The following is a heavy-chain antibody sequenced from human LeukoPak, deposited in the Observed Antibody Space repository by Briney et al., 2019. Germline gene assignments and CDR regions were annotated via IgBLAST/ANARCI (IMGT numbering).Heavy chain of an antibody. CDR1: GFIFSSYA. V-gene: IGHV3-23*01. CDR2: ISDSGAGT. J-gene: IGHJ6*03. D-gene: IGHD1-26*01. Sequence: GGSLRLSCAASGFIFSSYAMSWVRQAPGKGLEWVSAISDSGAGTYYADSVKGRFTISRDNSKNTLYLQMNSLRAEDTAVYYCAKDGVGAQPVYYYYYMDVSGKGTTVTVSS. CDR3: AKDGVGAQPVYYYYYMDV.